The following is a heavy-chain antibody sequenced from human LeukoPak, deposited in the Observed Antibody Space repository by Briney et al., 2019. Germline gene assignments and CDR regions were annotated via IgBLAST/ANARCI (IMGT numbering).Heavy chain of an antibody. D-gene: IGHD3-10*01. CDR1: GYTFTSYD. V-gene: IGHV1-8*01. CDR2: MNPNSGNT. J-gene: IGHJ3*01. Sequence: ASVKVSCKASGYTFTSYDINWVRQATGQGLEWMGWMNPNSGNTGYAQRLQGRVTMTTDTSTSTAYMELRSLRSDDTAVYYCARDAITMVRGVISLWGQGTMVTVSS. CDR3: ARDAITMVRGVISL.